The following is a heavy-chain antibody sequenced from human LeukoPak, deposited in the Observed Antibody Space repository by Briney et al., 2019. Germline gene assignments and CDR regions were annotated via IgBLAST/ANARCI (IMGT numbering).Heavy chain of an antibody. D-gene: IGHD3-3*01. Sequence: PGGSLRLSCAASGFTFSDYYVSWIRQAPGKGLEWVPYISSSGSTIYYADSVKGRFTISRDNAKNSLYLQMNSLRAEDTAVYYCASEDPLRFLEWSSGPGMDVWGQGTTVTVSS. J-gene: IGHJ6*02. CDR3: ASEDPLRFLEWSSGPGMDV. V-gene: IGHV3-11*01. CDR2: ISSSGSTI. CDR1: GFTFSDYY.